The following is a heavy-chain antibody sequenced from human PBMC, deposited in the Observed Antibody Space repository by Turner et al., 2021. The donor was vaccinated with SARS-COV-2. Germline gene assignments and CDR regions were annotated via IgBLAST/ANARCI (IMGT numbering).Heavy chain of an antibody. D-gene: IGHD3-22*01. J-gene: IGHJ4*02. CDR1: RFIFTSYS. Sequence: EVQLLESGGGLVKPGGSVGLSCAASRFIFTSYSMNWVRQAPGKGLEWVSSICSSSSYIYYADSLKGRFTISRDNAKNSLYLQMNSLRAEDTAVYYCARWTSYYYDNSGYYPAQFDYWGQGTLVTVSS. V-gene: IGHV3-21*01. CDR2: ICSSSSYI. CDR3: ARWTSYYYDNSGYYPAQFDY.